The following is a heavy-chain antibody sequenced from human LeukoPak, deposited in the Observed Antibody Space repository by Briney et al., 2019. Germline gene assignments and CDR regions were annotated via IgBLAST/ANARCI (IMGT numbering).Heavy chain of an antibody. Sequence: GGSLRLSCAASGFTFSSTWMHWFRQGAGKGLVWVSRITSDGRTTIYADSVKGRFTISRDNSKNTLYLQMNSLRAEDTAVYYCARGGSYLSAFDIWGQGTMVTVSS. D-gene: IGHD1-26*01. CDR1: GFTFSSTW. J-gene: IGHJ3*02. V-gene: IGHV3-74*01. CDR2: ITSDGRTT. CDR3: ARGGSYLSAFDI.